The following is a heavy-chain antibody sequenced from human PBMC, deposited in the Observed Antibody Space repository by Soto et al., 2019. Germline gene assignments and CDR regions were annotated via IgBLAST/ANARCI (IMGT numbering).Heavy chain of an antibody. V-gene: IGHV1-69*01. J-gene: IGHJ4*02. Sequence: QVQLVQSGAEVKKPGSSVKVSCKASGGTFSSYAISWVRQAPGQGLEWMGGNIPIFGTANYAQKFQGRVTITADESPSTAYMEVRSLRSEDTAVYYCAGDGGGGFCSSTSCSLDYWGQGTLVTVSS. CDR3: AGDGGGGFCSSTSCSLDY. CDR1: GGTFSSYA. CDR2: NIPIFGTA. D-gene: IGHD2-2*01.